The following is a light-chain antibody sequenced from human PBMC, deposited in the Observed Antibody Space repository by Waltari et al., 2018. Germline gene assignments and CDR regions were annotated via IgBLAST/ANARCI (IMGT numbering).Light chain of an antibody. CDR2: DLY. Sequence: QSALTQPASVSGSPGQSITISCTGTSSDIGSHNYVSWYQQHPGKSPRLLFYDLYTRPPWVSNRFSGSKSGNTASLTISGLQPEDEADYYCSSYISSTTPYVFGPGTKVSVL. J-gene: IGLJ1*01. CDR3: SSYISSTTPYV. CDR1: SSDIGSHNY. V-gene: IGLV2-14*03.